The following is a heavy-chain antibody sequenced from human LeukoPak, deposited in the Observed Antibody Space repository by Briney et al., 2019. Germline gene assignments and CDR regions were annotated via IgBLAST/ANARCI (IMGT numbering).Heavy chain of an antibody. CDR2: FYSGGST. Sequence: GGSLRLSCAASGFPVIDNYMYWVRRAPGKGLGGVSVFYSGGSTYYADSAKDRFTISRHSSRNTLYLQINSLRDDDLAMYYCARGGPTVVTPGRAHYYDSWGQGTLVIVSS. D-gene: IGHD4-23*01. CDR1: GFPVIDNY. V-gene: IGHV3-53*04. J-gene: IGHJ4*02. CDR3: ARGGPTVVTPGRAHYYDS.